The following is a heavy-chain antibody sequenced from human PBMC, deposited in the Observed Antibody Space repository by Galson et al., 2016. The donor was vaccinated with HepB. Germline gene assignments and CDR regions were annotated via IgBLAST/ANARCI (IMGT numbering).Heavy chain of an antibody. D-gene: IGHD5-24*01. J-gene: IGHJ6*02. Sequence: CAISGDSVTSDNTCWNWIRQSPSRGLEWLGRTYYRSKWFNDYADSVKSRITVTSDTSKNQFSLQLDSVTPDDTATYFCTRGYMQNGMNVWGQGTTVSVS. V-gene: IGHV6-1*01. CDR2: TYYRSKWFN. CDR1: GDSVTSDNTC. CDR3: TRGYMQNGMNV.